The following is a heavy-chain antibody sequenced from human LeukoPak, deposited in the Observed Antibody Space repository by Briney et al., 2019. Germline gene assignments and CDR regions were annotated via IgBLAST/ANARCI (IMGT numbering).Heavy chain of an antibody. Sequence: PGGSLRRSCAASGFTFSSYGMHWVRQAPGKGLEWVAVIWNDGINKYYADSVKGRFAISRDTSKNTLYLQMNSLRAEDSAMYFCALHGGLSGSSGYFDHWGQGTLVTVSS. D-gene: IGHD1-26*01. J-gene: IGHJ4*02. CDR2: IWNDGINK. CDR1: GFTFSSYG. V-gene: IGHV3-33*01. CDR3: ALHGGLSGSSGYFDH.